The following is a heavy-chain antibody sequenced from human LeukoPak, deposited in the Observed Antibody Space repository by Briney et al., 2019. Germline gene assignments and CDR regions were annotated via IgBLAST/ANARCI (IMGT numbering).Heavy chain of an antibody. D-gene: IGHD2-2*01. CDR1: GGSISSYY. CDR2: VYYTGNT. Sequence: SETLSLSCTVSGGSISSYYWSWIRQPPGKGLEWIGYVYYTGNTNHNPSLKSRVTMSVDTSKNQFSLKLSSVTAADTAVYYCARAVDYCRSASCHEGYYYYMDVWGKGTTVTVSS. CDR3: ARAVDYCRSASCHEGYYYYMDV. J-gene: IGHJ6*03. V-gene: IGHV4-59*01.